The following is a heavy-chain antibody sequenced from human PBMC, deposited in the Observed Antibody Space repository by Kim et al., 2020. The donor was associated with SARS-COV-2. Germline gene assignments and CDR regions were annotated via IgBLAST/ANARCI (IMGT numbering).Heavy chain of an antibody. CDR1: GFTFSSYS. J-gene: IGHJ4*02. CDR2: ISSSSSYI. Sequence: GGSLRLSCAASGFTFSSYSMNWVRQAPGKGLEWVSSISSSSSYIYYADSVKGRFTISRDNAKNSLYLQMNSLRAEDTAVYYCARDMRSSGVDFDYWGQGTLVTVSS. CDR3: ARDMRSSGVDFDY. D-gene: IGHD2-2*01. V-gene: IGHV3-21*01.